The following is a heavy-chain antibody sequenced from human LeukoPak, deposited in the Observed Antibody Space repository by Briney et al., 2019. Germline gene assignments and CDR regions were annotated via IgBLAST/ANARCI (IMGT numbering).Heavy chain of an antibody. Sequence: GASVKVSCKASGYTFTSYYMHWVRQAPGQGLGWMGIINPSGGSTSYAQKFQGRVTMTRDMSTSTVYMELSSLRSEDTAVYYCARVSGSYRHFDYWGQGTLVTVSS. CDR2: INPSGGST. J-gene: IGHJ4*02. V-gene: IGHV1-46*01. CDR3: ARVSGSYRHFDY. D-gene: IGHD1-26*01. CDR1: GYTFTSYY.